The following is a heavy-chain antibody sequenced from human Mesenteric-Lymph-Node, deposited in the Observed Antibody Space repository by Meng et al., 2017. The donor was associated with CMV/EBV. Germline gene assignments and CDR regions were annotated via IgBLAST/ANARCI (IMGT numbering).Heavy chain of an antibody. CDR3: TRERGGSYEADY. D-gene: IGHD1-26*01. CDR1: GGSIGSGNW. Sequence: TCDVSGGSIGSGNWWSWVRQPPGKGLEWIGEIYHSGSTNYNPSLKSRVTISVDKSKNQSSLKLSSVTAADTAVYYCTRERGGSYEADYWGQGTLVTVSS. J-gene: IGHJ4*02. V-gene: IGHV4-4*02. CDR2: IYHSGST.